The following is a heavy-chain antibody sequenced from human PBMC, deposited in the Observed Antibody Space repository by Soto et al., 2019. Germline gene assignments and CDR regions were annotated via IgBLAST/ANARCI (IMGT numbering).Heavy chain of an antibody. D-gene: IGHD2-8*02. V-gene: IGHV1-18*04. CDR1: GYTFTSYG. J-gene: IGHJ5*02. Sequence: ASVKVSCKASGYTFTSYGISWVRQAPGQGLEWVGWISAYNGNTNYAQKLQGRVTMTTDTSTSTAYMELRSLRSDDTAVYYCASSCGGACYNNWFDHWGQGTLVTVSS. CDR3: ASSCGGACYNNWFDH. CDR2: ISAYNGNT.